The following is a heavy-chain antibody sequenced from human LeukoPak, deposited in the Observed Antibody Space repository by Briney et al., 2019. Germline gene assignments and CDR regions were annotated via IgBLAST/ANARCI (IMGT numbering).Heavy chain of an antibody. CDR2: INPNSGDT. D-gene: IGHD2-2*01. Sequence: ASVKVSCKASGYTFTVYHMHWVRQAPGQGLEWMGWINPNSGDTSYAQRFQGRVSMTRDTSISTAYMELSSLGPDDTAVYYCARGPLGYCSRTTCYYYFDYWGQGSPVTVSS. V-gene: IGHV1-2*02. J-gene: IGHJ4*02. CDR3: ARGPLGYCSRTTCYYYFDY. CDR1: GYTFTVYH.